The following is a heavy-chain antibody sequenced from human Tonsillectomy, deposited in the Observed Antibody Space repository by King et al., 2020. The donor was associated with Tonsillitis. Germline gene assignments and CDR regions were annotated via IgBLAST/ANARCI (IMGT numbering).Heavy chain of an antibody. D-gene: IGHD1-7*01. CDR1: GGSIRTGDFY. CDR3: ARGEGTTGGFDY. V-gene: IGHV4-30-4*01. J-gene: IGHJ4*02. CDR2: IYYSGTT. Sequence: QLQESGPGLVKPSQTLSLICSVSGGSIRTGDFYWRWIRQPPGKGLEWIGYIYYSGTTYDNPSLQGRVSMSVDASKNQFSLKLRSVTAADTAVYYCARGEGTTGGFDYWGQGTLVTVSS.